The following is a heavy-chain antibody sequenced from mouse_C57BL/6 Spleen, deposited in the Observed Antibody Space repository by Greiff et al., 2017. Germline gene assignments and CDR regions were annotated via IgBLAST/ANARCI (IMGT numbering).Heavy chain of an antibody. CDR1: GFTFSSYG. CDR2: ISSGGSYT. J-gene: IGHJ4*01. V-gene: IGHV5-6*01. D-gene: IGHD1-1*01. Sequence: EVKVVESGGDLVKPGGSLKLSCAASGFTFSSYGMSWVRQTPDKRLEWVATISSGGSYTYYPDSVKGRFTISRDNAKNTLYLQMSSLKSEDTAMYYCARHEDFTTVVAGYYAMDYWGQGTSVTVSS. CDR3: ARHEDFTTVVAGYYAMDY.